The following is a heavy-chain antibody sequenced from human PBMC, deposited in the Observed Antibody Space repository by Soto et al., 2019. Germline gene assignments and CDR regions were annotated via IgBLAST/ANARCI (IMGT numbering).Heavy chain of an antibody. CDR1: GGSISSGDYY. J-gene: IGHJ5*02. Sequence: SETLSLTCTVSGGSISSGDYYWSWIRQHPGKGLEWIGYIYYSGNTYYNPSLKSRVTISLDTSKNQFSLKLSSVTAAETAVYSFARFYGCSSSTSYAPRFEPWAQGTLVTVSS. CDR2: IYYSGNT. CDR3: ARFYGCSSSTSYAPRFEP. V-gene: IGHV4-31*03. D-gene: IGHD2-2*01.